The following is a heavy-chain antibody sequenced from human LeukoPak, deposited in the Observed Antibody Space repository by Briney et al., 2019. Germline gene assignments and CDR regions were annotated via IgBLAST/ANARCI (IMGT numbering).Heavy chain of an antibody. D-gene: IGHD5-12*01. V-gene: IGHV1-8*02. CDR3: VRRLDTIEFDP. CDR1: GYTFVGHD. CDR2: MNPYSGNT. J-gene: IGHJ5*02. Sequence: ASVKVSCTASGYTFVGHDINWIRQANGQGLEWMGWMNPYSGNTGYAQSFQGRVTMTRDTSTTTAYMELRGLTSEDTAVYYCVRRLDTIEFDPWGQGTLVTVSS.